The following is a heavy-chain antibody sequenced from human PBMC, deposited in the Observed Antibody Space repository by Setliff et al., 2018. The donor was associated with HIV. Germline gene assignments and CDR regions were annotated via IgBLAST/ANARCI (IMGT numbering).Heavy chain of an antibody. J-gene: IGHJ4*02. CDR1: GFTFSSHP. CDR3: ASLDNTYSQPFDY. V-gene: IGHV3-30*01. Sequence: GGSLRLSCAASGFTFSSHPMHWVRQAPGKGLEWVAVVSNDGHNKLYADSVKGRFTISRDNSKNILYLQMNSLRPEDTAVYYCASLDNTYSQPFDYWGQGTLVTVSS. CDR2: VSNDGHNK. D-gene: IGHD2-2*03.